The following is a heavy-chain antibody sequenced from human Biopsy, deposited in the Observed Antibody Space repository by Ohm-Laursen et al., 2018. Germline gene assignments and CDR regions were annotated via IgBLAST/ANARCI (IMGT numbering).Heavy chain of an antibody. CDR2: ISHTGKT. D-gene: IGHD4-23*01. Sequence: TLSLTCTVSGGSFTGHYWTWIRQPQGQGLEWIGHISHTGKTSYKSSLKSRVTISLDTSRKHFSLRLKSLAAADTAVYYCARGSNEYGGLYFPHWGQGTLVTVSS. J-gene: IGHJ4*02. CDR1: GGSFTGHY. CDR3: ARGSNEYGGLYFPH. V-gene: IGHV4-59*11.